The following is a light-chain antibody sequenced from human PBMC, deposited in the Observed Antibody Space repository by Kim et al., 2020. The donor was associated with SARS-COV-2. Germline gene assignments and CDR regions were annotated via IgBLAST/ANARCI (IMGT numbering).Light chain of an antibody. Sequence: SYELTQPPSVSVSPGQTASITCSGDNLGDKYICWYQQKSGQSPVLVIYQNYKRPSGIPERFSGSNSGNTATLTISGTQAMDEADYYCQAWDFNRVFGRGTQLTVL. CDR3: QAWDFNRV. CDR1: NLGDKY. V-gene: IGLV3-1*01. J-gene: IGLJ3*02. CDR2: QNY.